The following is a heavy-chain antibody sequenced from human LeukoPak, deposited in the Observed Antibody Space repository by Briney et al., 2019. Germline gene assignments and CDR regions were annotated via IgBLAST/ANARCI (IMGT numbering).Heavy chain of an antibody. Sequence: GASVKVSCKASGYTFRDYGIIWVRQAPGQGLEWMGWISPYNGNTNYAQKVQGRVTMSTDTSTSTAYMELRSLRSDDTAVYYCARSITMIRGVHDAFDIWGQGTMVTVS. V-gene: IGHV1-18*01. J-gene: IGHJ3*02. CDR2: ISPYNGNT. D-gene: IGHD3-10*01. CDR3: ARSITMIRGVHDAFDI. CDR1: GYTFRDYG.